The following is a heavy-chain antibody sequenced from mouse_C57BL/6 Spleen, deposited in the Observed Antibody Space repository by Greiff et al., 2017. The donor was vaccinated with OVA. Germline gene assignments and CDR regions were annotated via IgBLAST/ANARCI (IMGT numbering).Heavy chain of an antibody. Sequence: VQGVESGAELVRPGTSVKVSCKASGYAFTNYLIEWVKQRPGQGLEWIGVINPGSGGTNYNEKFKGKATLTADKSSSTAYMQLSSLTSEDSAVYFCARSHGGRFDYWGQGTTLTVSS. J-gene: IGHJ2*01. CDR3: ARSHGGRFDY. V-gene: IGHV1-54*01. CDR2: INPGSGGT. CDR1: GYAFTNYL.